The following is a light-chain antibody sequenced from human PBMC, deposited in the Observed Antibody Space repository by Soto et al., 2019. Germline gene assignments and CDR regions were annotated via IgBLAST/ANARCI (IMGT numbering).Light chain of an antibody. V-gene: IGKV3-20*01. CDR3: QQYGTSPFT. CDR1: QSLTDGF. CDR2: GIS. J-gene: IGKJ2*01. Sequence: EIVLTQSAGTLSLSPGERATLSCRASQSLTDGFLAWYQQKHGQALRLLIYGISTRATGIPDRFSGGGSGTDFTLTISRLEPEDIAVYYCQQYGTSPFTFGQGTKVEIK.